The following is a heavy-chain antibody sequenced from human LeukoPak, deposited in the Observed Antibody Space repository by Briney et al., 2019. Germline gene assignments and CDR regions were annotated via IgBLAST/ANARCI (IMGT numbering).Heavy chain of an antibody. CDR3: ARDGNWNDRDVYYYYGMDV. Sequence: SETLSLTCTVSGGSINNYYWSWIRQLPGKGLEWIGYIYYSGSTNYNPSLKSRVTISVHTSKNQFSLKLSSVTAADTAVYYCARDGNWNDRDVYYYYGMDVWGKGITVTVSS. D-gene: IGHD1-1*01. CDR2: IYYSGST. CDR1: GGSINNYY. V-gene: IGHV4-59*01. J-gene: IGHJ6*04.